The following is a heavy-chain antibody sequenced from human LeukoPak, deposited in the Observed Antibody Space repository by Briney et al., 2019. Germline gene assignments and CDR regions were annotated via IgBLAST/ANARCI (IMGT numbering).Heavy chain of an antibody. Sequence: KPSETLSLTCTVSGGSISSYYWSWIRQPPGQGLEWIGYIYDSGSTNHNPSLKSRVTISRDTSKNQFSLKLSSVTAADTAVYYCARKKDWENAFDIWGQGTMVTVSS. CDR3: ARKKDWENAFDI. D-gene: IGHD1-26*01. J-gene: IGHJ3*02. V-gene: IGHV4-59*01. CDR1: GGSISSYY. CDR2: IYDSGST.